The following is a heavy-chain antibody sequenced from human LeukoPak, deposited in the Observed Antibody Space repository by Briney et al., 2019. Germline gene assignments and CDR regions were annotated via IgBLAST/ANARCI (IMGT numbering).Heavy chain of an antibody. J-gene: IGHJ6*03. V-gene: IGHV1-2*02. Sequence: ASVKVSCKASGYTFTGYYMHWVRQAPGQGLEWMGWINPNSGGTNYAQKFQGRVTMTRDTSISTAYMELSRLRSDDTAVYYCARESIAAAGKNYCYYMDVWGKGTTVTISS. CDR3: ARESIAAAGKNYCYYMDV. D-gene: IGHD6-13*01. CDR2: INPNSGGT. CDR1: GYTFTGYY.